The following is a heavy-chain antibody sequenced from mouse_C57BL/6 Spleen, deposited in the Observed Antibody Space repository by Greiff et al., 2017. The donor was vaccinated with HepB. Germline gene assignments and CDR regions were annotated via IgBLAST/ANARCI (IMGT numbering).Heavy chain of an antibody. J-gene: IGHJ2*01. CDR2: IDPSDSET. Sequence: QVQLQQPGAELVRPGSSVKLSCKASGYTFTSYWMHWVKQRPIQGLEWIGNIDPSDSETHYNQKFKDKATLTVDKSSSTAYMQLSSLTSEDSAVYYCAVDGGSRPLGYWGQGTTLTVSS. CDR3: AVDGGSRPLGY. V-gene: IGHV1-52*01. D-gene: IGHD1-1*02. CDR1: GYTFTSYW.